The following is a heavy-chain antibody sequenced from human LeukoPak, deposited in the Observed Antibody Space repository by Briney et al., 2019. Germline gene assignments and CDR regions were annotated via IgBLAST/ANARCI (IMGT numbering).Heavy chain of an antibody. D-gene: IGHD3-3*01. CDR3: AKGLDYDFWSGPRGGFDY. Sequence: GGSLRLSCAASGFTFSSYAMSWVRQAPGKGLEWVSAISGSGGSTYYADSVKGRFTISRDNSKNTLYLQMNSLRAEDTAVYYCAKGLDYDFWSGPRGGFDYWGQGTLVTVSS. CDR2: ISGSGGST. V-gene: IGHV3-23*01. CDR1: GFTFSSYA. J-gene: IGHJ4*02.